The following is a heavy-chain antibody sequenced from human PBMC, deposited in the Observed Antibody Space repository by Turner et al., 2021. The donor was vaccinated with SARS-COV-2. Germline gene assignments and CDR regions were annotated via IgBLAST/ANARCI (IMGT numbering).Heavy chain of an antibody. D-gene: IGHD2-2*01. CDR3: ARSSFRMYFAH. J-gene: IGHJ4*02. CDR1: GFALSRSW. V-gene: IGHV3-7*01. Sequence: EVPLVESGGGLVQPGGSRRPSCAASGFALSRSWMNWVRQATGKGLEWVATINDAGSEEYYVGSVKGRFIISRDNAKNSMYLQMNSLRAEDTAVYYCARSSFRMYFAHWGQGTLVTVSS. CDR2: INDAGSEE.